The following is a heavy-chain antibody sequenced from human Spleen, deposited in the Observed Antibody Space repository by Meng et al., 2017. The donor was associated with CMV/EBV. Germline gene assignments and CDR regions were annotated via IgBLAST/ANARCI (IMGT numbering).Heavy chain of an antibody. CDR1: GYSINSGFY. D-gene: IGHD2-21*01. CDR3: ARSRSIGHYLDY. Sequence: SETLSLTCTVSGYSINSGFYWGWIRQPPGKGLEWIGTIYQSGKTYYNPSLKSRVTMSVDTPQNQFSLKLSSVIAADTAVYYCARSRSIGHYLDYWGQGTLVTVSS. J-gene: IGHJ4*02. CDR2: IYQSGKT. V-gene: IGHV4-38-2*02.